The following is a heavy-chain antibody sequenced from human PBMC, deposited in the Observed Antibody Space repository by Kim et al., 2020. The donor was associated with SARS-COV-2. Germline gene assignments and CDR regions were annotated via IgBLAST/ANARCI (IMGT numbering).Heavy chain of an antibody. V-gene: IGHV3-23*01. D-gene: IGHD1-1*01. CDR3: AKGGHSWNSCREH. Sequence: GGSLRLSCAASGFTFSNYAMCWVRQAPGKGLEWVSLISGSGGRSYYADSVKGRFTISRDDSKNTLYLQMNSLRAEDTAVYYCAKGGHSWNSCREHWGRG. CDR2: ISGSGGRS. CDR1: GFTFSNYA. J-gene: IGHJ1*01.